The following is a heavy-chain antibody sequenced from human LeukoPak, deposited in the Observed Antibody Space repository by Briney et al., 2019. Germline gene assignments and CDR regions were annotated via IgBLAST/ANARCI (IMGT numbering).Heavy chain of an antibody. CDR1: GYTFTSYA. Sequence: ASVKVSCKASGYTFTSYAMHWVRQAPGQRLEWMGWINAGNGNTKYSQKFQGGVTITRDTSASTAYMELSSLRSEDTAVYYCARDMFAITKDYWGQGTLVTVSS. CDR3: ARDMFAITKDY. V-gene: IGHV1-3*01. D-gene: IGHD3-10*02. CDR2: INAGNGNT. J-gene: IGHJ4*02.